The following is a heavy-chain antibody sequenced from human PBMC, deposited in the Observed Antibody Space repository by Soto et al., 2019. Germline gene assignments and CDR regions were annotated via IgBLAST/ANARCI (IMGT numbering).Heavy chain of an antibody. V-gene: IGHV3-21*01. CDR1: GFTFSSYS. J-gene: IGHJ6*02. D-gene: IGHD2-21*02. Sequence: GGSLRLSCAASGFTFSSYSMHWVRQAPGKGLEWVSAITRNSDIYYADSVNGRFTISRDNAQLSVSLQMDSLRAEDTAVYFCAREETAWPLDYGLNVWGQGTTVTV. CDR2: ITRNSDI. CDR3: AREETAWPLDYGLNV.